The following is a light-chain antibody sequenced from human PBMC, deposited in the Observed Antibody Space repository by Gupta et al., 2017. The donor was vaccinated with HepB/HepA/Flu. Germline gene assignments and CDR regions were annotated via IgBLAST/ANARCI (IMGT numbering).Light chain of an antibody. CDR1: SSDVGSYNL. J-gene: IGLJ3*02. Sequence: QSALTQPASVSGSPGQSITISCTGTSSDVGSYNLVSWYQQHPGKAPKLMIYEVSKRPSGVSNRFSGSKSGNTASLTISGLQAEDEADYYCCSYAGPHWVFGGGTKLTVL. CDR2: EVS. V-gene: IGLV2-23*02. CDR3: CSYAGPHWV.